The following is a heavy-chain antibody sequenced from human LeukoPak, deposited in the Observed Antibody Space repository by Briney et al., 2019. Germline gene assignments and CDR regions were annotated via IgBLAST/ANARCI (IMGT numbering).Heavy chain of an antibody. J-gene: IGHJ4*01. D-gene: IGHD1-14*01. Sequence: GGSLTLSCTASGLSFGSYSMHWVRQAPGKGPEWVAFISISSSANYYADSEKGLFTTTRENTKTSLFVQMNIIRVENTAVYFCATPGPAALYKIFDYWGRGTPVTVSS. CDR1: GLSFGSYS. CDR2: ISISSSAN. V-gene: IGHV3-48*04. CDR3: ATPGPAALYKIFDY.